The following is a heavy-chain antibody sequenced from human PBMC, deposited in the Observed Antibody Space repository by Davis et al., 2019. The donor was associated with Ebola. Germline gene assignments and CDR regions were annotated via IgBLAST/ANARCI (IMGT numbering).Heavy chain of an antibody. CDR3: ARGLYSSGY. V-gene: IGHV1-46*01. J-gene: IGHJ4*02. CDR1: GYTFTSYY. D-gene: IGHD3-22*01. Sequence: ASVKVSCKASGYTFTSYYMHWVRQAPGQGLEWMGIINPSGGSTSYAQKLQGRVTMITDTSTSTAYMELRSLRSDDTAVYYCARGLYSSGYWGQGTLVTVSS. CDR2: INPSGGST.